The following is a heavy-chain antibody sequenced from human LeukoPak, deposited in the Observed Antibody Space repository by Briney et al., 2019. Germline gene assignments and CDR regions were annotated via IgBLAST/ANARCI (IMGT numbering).Heavy chain of an antibody. CDR1: GGSFSRSNYY. CDR3: ASEYRSDSYFDL. V-gene: IGHV4-61*01. J-gene: IGHJ2*01. CDR2: MYYSGST. D-gene: IGHD6-19*01. Sequence: SETQSLTCNVSGGSFSRSNYYWTWIRQPPGKGLEWIGYMYYSGSTYYNPSLKSRVTISIDTSKNQFSLKLSSVTAADPAVYYCASEYRSDSYFDLWGRGTLVTVSS.